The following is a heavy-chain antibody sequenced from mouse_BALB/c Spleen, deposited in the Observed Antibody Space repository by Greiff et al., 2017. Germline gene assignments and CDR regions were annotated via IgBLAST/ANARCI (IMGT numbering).Heavy chain of an antibody. D-gene: IGHD2-14*01. CDR2: INPYNGAT. V-gene: IGHV1-31*01. J-gene: IGHJ1*01. CDR1: GYSFTGYY. CDR3: ARYSYEVRRWYFDV. Sequence: EVQLQQSGPELVKPGASVKISCKASGYSFTGYYMHWVKQSHVKSLEWIGRINPYNGATSYNQNFKDKASLTVDKSSSTAYMELHSLTSEDSAVYYCARYSYEVRRWYFDVWGAGTTVTVSS.